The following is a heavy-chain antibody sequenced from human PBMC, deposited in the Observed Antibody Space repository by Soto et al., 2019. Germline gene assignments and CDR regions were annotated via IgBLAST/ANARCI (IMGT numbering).Heavy chain of an antibody. J-gene: IGHJ4*02. CDR2: ISYNGRNT. V-gene: IGHV3-23*01. D-gene: IGHD1-26*01. CDR1: GFTFSNYA. CDR3: ASETYYVFID. Sequence: EVHLLESGGGLVQPGGSLRLSCAAYGFTFSNYAMGWVRQAPGKGLEWVSTISYNGRNTFSADSVRGRFTISRDDSRNTLYLQMNSLRADDTAVYYCASETYYVFIDLGQGTLVTVSS.